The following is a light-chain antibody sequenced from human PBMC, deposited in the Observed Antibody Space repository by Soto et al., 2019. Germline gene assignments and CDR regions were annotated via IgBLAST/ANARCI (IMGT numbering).Light chain of an antibody. J-gene: IGLJ1*01. V-gene: IGLV2-14*01. CDR3: ISYTVSRCYV. CDR1: SSDIGAYDH. CDR2: SVS. Sequence: QSVLTQPASVSGSPGQSITISCSRTSSDIGAYDHVAWYQQFTGKSPTLMIYSVSNRPSGVSNRFSGSKSGNTASLTISGLQAEDEADYYCISYTVSRCYVFGSGTKVTVL.